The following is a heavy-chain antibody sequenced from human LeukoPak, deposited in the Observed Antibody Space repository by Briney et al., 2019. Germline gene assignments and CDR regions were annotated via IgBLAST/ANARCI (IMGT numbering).Heavy chain of an antibody. Sequence: PGGSLRLSCAASGFTFSNYPMTWVRQAPGKGLEWVAFISQSGGRSTDYADSVRGRFTISRDNSKDTLYLQMNSLRAEDTAVYHCARDLGCSTSSCRYNWFDPWGQGTLVTVSS. CDR1: GFTFSNYP. CDR2: ISQSGGRST. V-gene: IGHV3-23*01. CDR3: ARDLGCSTSSCRYNWFDP. D-gene: IGHD2-2*01. J-gene: IGHJ5*02.